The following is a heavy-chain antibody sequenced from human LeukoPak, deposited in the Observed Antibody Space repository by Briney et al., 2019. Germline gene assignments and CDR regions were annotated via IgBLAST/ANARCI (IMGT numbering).Heavy chain of an antibody. CDR2: ISGGGGST. Sequence: GGSLRLSCAASGFTFSSYAMSWVRQAPGKGLEWVSAISGGGGSTYYADSVKGRFTISRDNSKNTLYLQMNSLRAEDTAVYYCAKATVSYYYYYMDVWGKGTTVTVSS. D-gene: IGHD4-11*01. J-gene: IGHJ6*03. CDR3: AKATVSYYYYYMDV. CDR1: GFTFSSYA. V-gene: IGHV3-23*01.